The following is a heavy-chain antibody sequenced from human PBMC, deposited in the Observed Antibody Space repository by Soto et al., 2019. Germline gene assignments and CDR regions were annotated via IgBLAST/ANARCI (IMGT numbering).Heavy chain of an antibody. CDR2: ISGSGDST. CDR1: GFTFSSYA. D-gene: IGHD7-27*01. J-gene: IGHJ4*02. Sequence: GGSLRLSCAASGFTFSSYAMSWVRQAPGKGLEWVSAISGSGDSTYYADSVKGRVTISRDNSKNTLYLQMNSLRAEDAAVYYCAKGLGTPGDFDYWGQGTLVTVSS. CDR3: AKGLGTPGDFDY. V-gene: IGHV3-23*01.